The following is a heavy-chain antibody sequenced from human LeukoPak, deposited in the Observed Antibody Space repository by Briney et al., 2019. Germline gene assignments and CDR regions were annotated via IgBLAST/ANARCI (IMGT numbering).Heavy chain of an antibody. J-gene: IGHJ3*02. CDR2: IRYDGSNK. V-gene: IGHV3-30*02. CDR1: GFTFSSYG. Sequence: GGSLRLSCAAPGFTFSSYGMHWVRQAPGKGLEWVAFIRYDGSNKYHADSVKGRFTISRDNSKNTLYLQMNSLRAEDTAVYYCASNYVYGGAFDIWGQGTMVTVSS. D-gene: IGHD3-16*01. CDR3: ASNYVYGGAFDI.